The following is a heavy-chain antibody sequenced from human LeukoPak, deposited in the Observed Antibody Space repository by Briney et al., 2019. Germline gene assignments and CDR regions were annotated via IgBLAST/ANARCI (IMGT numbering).Heavy chain of an antibody. Sequence: GESLKISCRGSGYSFTSYWISWVRQMPGEGLEWMGRIDPSDSYTNYSPSFQGHVTISADKSISTAYLQWSSLKASDTAMYYRARHLISSGWYTIDYWGQETLVTVSS. J-gene: IGHJ4*02. CDR1: GYSFTSYW. V-gene: IGHV5-10-1*01. D-gene: IGHD6-19*01. CDR3: ARHLISSGWYTIDY. CDR2: IDPSDSYT.